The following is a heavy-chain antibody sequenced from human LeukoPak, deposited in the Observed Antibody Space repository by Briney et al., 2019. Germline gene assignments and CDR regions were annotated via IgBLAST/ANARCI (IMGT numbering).Heavy chain of an antibody. CDR2: INPNSGGT. CDR3: ASASIAAAVARYYYMDV. Sequence: ASVKVSCKASGYTFNGYYIHWVRQAPGQGLEWMGWINPNSGGTNYAQKFQGRVTMTRDTSISTAYMELSRLRSDDTAVYYCASASIAAAVARYYYMDVWGKGTTVTVSS. D-gene: IGHD6-13*01. CDR1: GYTFNGYY. J-gene: IGHJ6*03. V-gene: IGHV1-2*02.